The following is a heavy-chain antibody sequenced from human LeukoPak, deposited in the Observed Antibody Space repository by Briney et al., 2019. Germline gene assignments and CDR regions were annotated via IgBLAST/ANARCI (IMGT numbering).Heavy chain of an antibody. CDR2: IKQDGSEK. Sequence: GGSLRLSCAASGFTFSSYYMSWVRQAPGKGLEWVANIKQDGSEKQYVDSVKGRFTISRDNVKNSLYLQMNSLRAEDTAVYYCARVPREVAGALYSWYFDLWGRGTLVTVSS. CDR3: ARVPREVAGALYSWYFDL. CDR1: GFTFSSYY. J-gene: IGHJ2*01. V-gene: IGHV3-7*01. D-gene: IGHD6-13*01.